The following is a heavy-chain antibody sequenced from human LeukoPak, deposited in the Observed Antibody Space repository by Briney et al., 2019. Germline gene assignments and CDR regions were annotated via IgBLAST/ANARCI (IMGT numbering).Heavy chain of an antibody. CDR3: ARLLRTMVRGVTALGY. CDR2: MNPNSGNT. V-gene: IGHV1-8*03. CDR1: GYTFTSYG. Sequence: GASVKVSCKASGYTFTSYGISWVRQAPGQGLEWMGWMNPNSGNTGYAQKFQGRVTITRNTSISTAYMELSSLRSEDTAVYYCARLLRTMVRGVTALGYWGQGTLVTVSS. D-gene: IGHD3-10*01. J-gene: IGHJ4*02.